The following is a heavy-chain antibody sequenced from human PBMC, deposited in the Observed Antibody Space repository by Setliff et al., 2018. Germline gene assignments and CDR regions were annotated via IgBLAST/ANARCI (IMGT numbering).Heavy chain of an antibody. J-gene: IGHJ6*03. Sequence: SETLSLTCTVSGGSISSYYWSWIRQPAGKGLEWIGHIYIGGSANYNPSLKSRVAMSMDTSKNQFSLKLNSVTAADMAVYYCAREQWLDPPGYYYMDVWAKGTTVTVSS. CDR3: AREQWLDPPGYYYMDV. V-gene: IGHV4-4*07. CDR1: GGSISSYY. CDR2: IYIGGSA. D-gene: IGHD6-19*01.